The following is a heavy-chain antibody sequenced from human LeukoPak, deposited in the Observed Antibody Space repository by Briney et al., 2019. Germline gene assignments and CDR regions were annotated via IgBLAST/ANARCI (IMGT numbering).Heavy chain of an antibody. J-gene: IGHJ6*03. Sequence: PSETLSLTCTVSGGSISSYYWSWIRQPARKGLEWIGRIYTSGSTNYNPSLKSRVTMSVDTSKSQFSLKLSSVTAADTAVYYCARDYSSSWTYYYYYYYMDVWGKGTTVTVSS. V-gene: IGHV4-4*07. CDR1: GGSISSYY. CDR2: IYTSGST. D-gene: IGHD6-13*01. CDR3: ARDYSSSWTYYYYYYYMDV.